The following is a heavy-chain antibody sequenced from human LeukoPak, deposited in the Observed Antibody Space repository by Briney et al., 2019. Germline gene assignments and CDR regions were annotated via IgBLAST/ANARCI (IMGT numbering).Heavy chain of an antibody. CDR1: GYTFTGYY. V-gene: IGHV1-2*04. CDR2: INPNSGGT. CDR3: ARAGGAVAGTLGAFDI. D-gene: IGHD6-19*01. J-gene: IGHJ3*02. Sequence: EASVKVSCKASGYTFTGYYMHWVRQAPGQGLEWMGWINPNSGGTNYAQKFQGWVTMTRDTSISTAYMELSRLRSDDTAVYYCARAGGAVAGTLGAFDIWDQGTMVTVSS.